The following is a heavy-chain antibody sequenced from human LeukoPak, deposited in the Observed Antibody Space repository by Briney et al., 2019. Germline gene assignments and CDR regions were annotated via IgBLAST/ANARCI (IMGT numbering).Heavy chain of an antibody. J-gene: IGHJ4*02. Sequence: GESLKISCKGSGYSFTGYWIGWVRQMPGKGLEWMGIIYPGDSDTRYSPSFQGQVTISADKSISTAYLQWSSLKASDTAMYYCARRDCSSTSCYENWGQGTLVTVSS. V-gene: IGHV5-51*01. D-gene: IGHD2-2*01. CDR2: IYPGDSDT. CDR1: GYSFTGYW. CDR3: ARRDCSSTSCYEN.